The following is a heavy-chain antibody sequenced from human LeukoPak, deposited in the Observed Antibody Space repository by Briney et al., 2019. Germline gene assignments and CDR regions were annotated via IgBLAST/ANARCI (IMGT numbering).Heavy chain of an antibody. CDR2: IYYSGST. D-gene: IGHD5-18*01. Sequence: SQTLSLTCTVSGGSISSADYSWSWVRQPPGKGLEWIGYIYYSGSTYYNPSLKSRVTISVDTSKNQFSLRLSSVTAADTAVYYCARAKSQRGYTYGPHTYFDYWGQGTLVTVSS. V-gene: IGHV4-30-4*01. CDR1: GGSISSADYS. CDR3: ARAKSQRGYTYGPHTYFDY. J-gene: IGHJ4*02.